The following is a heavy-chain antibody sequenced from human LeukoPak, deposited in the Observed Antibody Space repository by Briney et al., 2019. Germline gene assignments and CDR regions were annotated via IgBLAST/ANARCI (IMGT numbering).Heavy chain of an antibody. J-gene: IGHJ4*02. CDR1: GFTFSSYA. CDR2: ISGSGGST. CDR3: AKDFSRALISGWRFDY. Sequence: GGSLRLSCAASGFTFSSYAMSWVRQAPGKGLEWVSAISGSGGSTYYADSVKGRFTISSDNSKHTLYLQMNSLRAEDTAVYYCAKDFSRALISGWRFDYWGQGTLVTVSS. V-gene: IGHV3-23*01. D-gene: IGHD6-19*01.